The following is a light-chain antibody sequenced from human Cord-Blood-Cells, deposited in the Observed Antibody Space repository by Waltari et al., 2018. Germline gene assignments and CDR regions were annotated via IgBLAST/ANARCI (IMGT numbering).Light chain of an antibody. J-gene: IGKJ2*01. CDR3: QQYNNWPQT. V-gene: IGKV3-15*01. CDR1: QLVSSN. CDR2: GAS. Sequence: ELVMTQSPATLSVSPGERATLSCRASQLVSSNLAWYQQKPGQAPRLLIYGASTRATGIPARFSGSGSGTDFTLTISSLQSEDFAVYYCQQYNNWPQTFGQGTKLEIK.